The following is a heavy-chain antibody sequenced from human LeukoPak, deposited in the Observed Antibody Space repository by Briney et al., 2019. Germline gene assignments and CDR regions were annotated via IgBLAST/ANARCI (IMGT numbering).Heavy chain of an antibody. V-gene: IGHV3-9*01. CDR2: ISWNSGSI. Sequence: GGSLRLSCAASGFTFDDYAMHWVRQAPGKGLEWVSGISWNSGSIGYADSVKGRFTISRDNAKNSLYLQMNSLRAEDTALYYCVHGAFVHWGQGTLVTVSS. CDR3: VHGAFVH. CDR1: GFTFDDYA. D-gene: IGHD1-26*01. J-gene: IGHJ4*02.